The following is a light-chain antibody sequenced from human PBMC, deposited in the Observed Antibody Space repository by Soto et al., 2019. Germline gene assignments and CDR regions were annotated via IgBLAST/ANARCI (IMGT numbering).Light chain of an antibody. J-gene: IGLJ1*01. Sequence: QSAITEPASVSGSPGHSITISCTGTSSDVGGYNYVSWYQQHPGKAPKLMIYEVSNRPSGVSTRFSGSKSGNTASLTISGLQAEEEADYYCSSYTISTTIVFGTGTKVTVL. CDR3: SSYTISTTIV. V-gene: IGLV2-14*01. CDR1: SSDVGGYNY. CDR2: EVS.